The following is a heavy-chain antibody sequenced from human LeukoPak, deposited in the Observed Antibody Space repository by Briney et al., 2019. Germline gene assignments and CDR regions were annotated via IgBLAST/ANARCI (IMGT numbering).Heavy chain of an antibody. CDR1: GFTFGGYG. D-gene: IGHD1-14*01. Sequence: GGSLRLSCAGSGFTFGGYGMHWFRQTPGKGLEWVAVIAYDGSRAFYADSVKGRFTISRDNSKNTMSVQMDDLRAEDTAVYYCTRYNNVHFDYWGQGTLVTVSS. J-gene: IGHJ4*02. CDR3: TRYNNVHFDY. V-gene: IGHV3-33*01. CDR2: IAYDGSRA.